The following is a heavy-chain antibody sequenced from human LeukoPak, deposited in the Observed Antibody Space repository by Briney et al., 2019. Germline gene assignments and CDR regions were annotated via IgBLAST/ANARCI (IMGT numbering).Heavy chain of an antibody. CDR1: GFSLSTSGMR. CDR3: ARTTPTGYLDY. CDR2: IDWDDDK. V-gene: IGHV2-70*04. Sequence: SGPTLVNPTQTLTLTCSFSGFSLSTSGMRVSWIRQPPGKALEWLARIDWDDDKIYSTSLRTRLTLSKDTSKNQVVLTMSNMDPVDTATYYCARTTPTGYLDYWDQGTLVTVSS. D-gene: IGHD2-8*02. J-gene: IGHJ4*02.